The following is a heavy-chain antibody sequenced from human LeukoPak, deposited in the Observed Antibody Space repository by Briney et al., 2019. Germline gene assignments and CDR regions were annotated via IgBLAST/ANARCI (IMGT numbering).Heavy chain of an antibody. D-gene: IGHD6-13*01. CDR1: GFTFSSYG. CDR2: IWYDGSNK. J-gene: IGHJ6*02. V-gene: IGHV3-33*01. CDR3: ARVAAAHTSYYYYYGMDV. Sequence: PGRSLRLSCAASGFTFSSYGTHWVRQAPGKGLEWVAVIWYDGSNKYYADSVKGRFTISRDNSKNTLYLQMNRLRAEDTAVYYCARVAAAHTSYYYYYGMDVWGQGTTVTVSS.